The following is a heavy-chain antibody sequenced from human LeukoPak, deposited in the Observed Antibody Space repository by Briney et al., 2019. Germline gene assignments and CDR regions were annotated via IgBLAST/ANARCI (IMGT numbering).Heavy chain of an antibody. V-gene: IGHV3-53*01. CDR3: ARDLNRYGESDP. CDR2: IYSGGST. CDR1: GFTVSSNY. D-gene: IGHD5-18*01. J-gene: IGHJ5*02. Sequence: GGSLRLSCAVPGFTVSSNYMSWVRQAPGKGLEWVSVIYSGGSTYYADSVKGRFTISRDNSKNTLYLQMNSLRAEDTAVYYCARDLNRYGESDPWGQGTLVTVSS.